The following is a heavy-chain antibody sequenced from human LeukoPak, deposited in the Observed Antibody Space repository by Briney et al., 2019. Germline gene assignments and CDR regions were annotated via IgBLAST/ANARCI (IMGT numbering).Heavy chain of an antibody. J-gene: IGHJ3*02. Sequence: ASVKVSCKTSGYTFIDYYMHWVRQAPGQGLEWMGWINPNRGGTNYAQKFQGRVTMTRDTSISTAYMELSRLRSDDTAVYYCARGGRITMIVVVPGAFDIWGQGTMVTVSS. CDR2: INPNRGGT. CDR1: GYTFIDYY. CDR3: ARGGRITMIVVVPGAFDI. D-gene: IGHD3-22*01. V-gene: IGHV1-2*02.